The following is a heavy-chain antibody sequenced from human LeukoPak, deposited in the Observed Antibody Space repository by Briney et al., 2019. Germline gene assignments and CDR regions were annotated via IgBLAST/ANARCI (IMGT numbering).Heavy chain of an antibody. CDR2: INQDGSDK. J-gene: IGHJ4*02. CDR1: GFTFSSYW. V-gene: IGHV3-7*01. D-gene: IGHD3-10*01. Sequence: GGSLRLSCAASGFTFSSYWMSWVRQAPGKGLEWVANINQDGSDKNYVDSVKGRFTISRDDYENMLFLQMNSLTAEDTAVYFCARDRGSFTSGTSYFDYWGQGALVTVSS. CDR3: ARDRGSFTSGTSYFDY.